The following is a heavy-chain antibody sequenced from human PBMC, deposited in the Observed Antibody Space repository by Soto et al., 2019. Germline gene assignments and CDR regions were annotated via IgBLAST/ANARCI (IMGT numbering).Heavy chain of an antibody. CDR3: ARGNYYDSSGYYRPSGHDAFDI. J-gene: IGHJ3*02. CDR1: GGSISSGGYY. CDR2: IYYSGST. V-gene: IGHV4-31*03. D-gene: IGHD3-22*01. Sequence: SETRSLTCTASGGSISSGGYYWSWIRQHPGKGLEWIGYIYYSGSTYYNPSLKSRVTISVDTSKNQFSLKLSSVTAADTAVYYCARGNYYDSSGYYRPSGHDAFDIWGQGTMVTVSS.